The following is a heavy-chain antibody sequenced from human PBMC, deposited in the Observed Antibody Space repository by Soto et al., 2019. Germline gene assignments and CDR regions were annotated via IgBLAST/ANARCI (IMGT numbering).Heavy chain of an antibody. CDR3: AIQAWDASNYYGAWSYYLNCFDP. CDR2: IYYSGST. V-gene: IGHV4-39*01. D-gene: IGHD3-10*01. J-gene: IGHJ5*02. Sequence: PSETLSLTCTVSGGSISSSSYYWGWIRQPPGKGLEWIGSIYYSGSTYYNPSLKSRVTISVDTSKNQFSLKLSSVTAADTAVYYCAIQAWDASNYYGAWSYYLNCFDPWGQGTLVTVSS. CDR1: GGSISSSSYY.